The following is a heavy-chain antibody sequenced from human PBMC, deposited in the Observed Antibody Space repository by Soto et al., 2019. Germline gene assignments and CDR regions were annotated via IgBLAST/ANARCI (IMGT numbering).Heavy chain of an antibody. CDR3: AKERGEGYGMDV. CDR1: GFTFSSYA. D-gene: IGHD3-16*01. V-gene: IGHV3-23*01. J-gene: IGHJ6*02. CDR2: ISASGGST. Sequence: EVQLLEAGGGLVQPGGSLRLSCAASGFTFSSYAMSWVRQAPGKGLEWVSTISASGGSTYYADSVKGRFTISRDNSKNTLYLQMNSLRAEDKDVYYCAKERGEGYGMDVWGQGTTVTVSS.